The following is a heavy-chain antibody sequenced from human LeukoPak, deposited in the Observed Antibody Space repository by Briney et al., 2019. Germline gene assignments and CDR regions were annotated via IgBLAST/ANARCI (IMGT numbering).Heavy chain of an antibody. V-gene: IGHV1-18*01. CDR2: ISVYNGNT. CDR1: GYTFASYS. J-gene: IGHJ4*02. D-gene: IGHD6-13*01. CDR3: ARALYSSSWYFDY. Sequence: ASVKVSCKAPGYTFASYSITWVRQAPGQGLEWMGWISVYNGNTNYAQKLQGRVTMTTDTSTSTAYMELRSLRSDDTAMYYCARALYSSSWYFDYWGQGTLVTVSS.